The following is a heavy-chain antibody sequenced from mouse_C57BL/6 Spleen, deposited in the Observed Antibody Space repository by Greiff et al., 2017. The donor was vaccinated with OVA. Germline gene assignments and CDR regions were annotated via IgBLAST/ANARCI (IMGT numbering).Heavy chain of an antibody. D-gene: IGHD2-3*01. J-gene: IGHJ4*01. V-gene: IGHV5-17*01. Sequence: QGVESGGGLVKPGGSLKLSCAASGFTFSDYGMHWVRQAPAKGLQWVAYLSSGSSTIYYADTVKGRFTISGDNAKNTLFLQMTSLRSEDTAMYYCARGDDGYYLDYWGQGTSVTVSS. CDR1: GFTFSDYG. CDR3: ARGDDGYYLDY. CDR2: LSSGSSTI.